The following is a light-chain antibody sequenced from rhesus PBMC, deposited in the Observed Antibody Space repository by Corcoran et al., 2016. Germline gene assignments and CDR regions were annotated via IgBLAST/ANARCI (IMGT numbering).Light chain of an antibody. V-gene: IGKV1-22*01. CDR1: QGISSW. J-gene: IGKJ4*01. CDR2: KAS. CDR3: LQYSSSPLT. Sequence: DIQMTQSPSSLSASVGDKVTITCRASQGISSWVAWYQQKPGKAPKLLIYKASSLHSGDPSRYSGSGSGTDFTFTVSSLKPEDFATYYCLQYSSSPLTFSGGTKVE.